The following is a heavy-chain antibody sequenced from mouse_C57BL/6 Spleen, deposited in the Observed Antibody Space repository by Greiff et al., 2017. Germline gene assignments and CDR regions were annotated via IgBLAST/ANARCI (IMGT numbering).Heavy chain of an antibody. D-gene: IGHD2-2*01. CDR2: ISDGGSYT. CDR1: GFTFSSYA. V-gene: IGHV5-4*01. Sequence: EVKLMESGGGLVKPGGSLKLSCAASGFTFSSYAMSWVRQTPEKRLEWVATISDGGSYTYYPDNVKGRFTISRDNAKNNLYLQMSHLKSEDTAMYYCARDRNGYGFAYRGQGTLVTVSA. CDR3: ARDRNGYGFAY. J-gene: IGHJ3*01.